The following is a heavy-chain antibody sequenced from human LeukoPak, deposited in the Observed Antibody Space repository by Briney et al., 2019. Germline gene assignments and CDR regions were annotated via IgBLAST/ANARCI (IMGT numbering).Heavy chain of an antibody. J-gene: IGHJ3*02. CDR1: GGSFSVYY. CDR3: ARGPLGYCDSISCLDAFDI. D-gene: IGHD2-2*01. Sequence: SETLSLTRAVYGGSFSVYYWRWIRHPPGKGLEWGGEITHSGSTNYNPSLKSRVTISVDTSKNQCSLKLSSVTAADTAMIYGARGPLGYCDSISCLDAFDIWGEGTMVTVSS. CDR2: ITHSGST. V-gene: IGHV4-34*01.